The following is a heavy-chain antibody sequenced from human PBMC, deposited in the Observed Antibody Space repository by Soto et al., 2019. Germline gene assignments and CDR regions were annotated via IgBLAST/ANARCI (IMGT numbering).Heavy chain of an antibody. Sequence: GASVKVCSKDSRYTFASCCRRWVRQDTGQGLEWMGWISAYNGNTNYAQTIQGRVTMTTDTSTSTAYMELRSLRSDDTAVYYCARVPGYYYDSSGPRHAFDIWGQGTMVTDSS. CDR1: RYTFASCC. CDR2: ISAYNGNT. D-gene: IGHD3-22*01. J-gene: IGHJ3*02. V-gene: IGHV1-18*01. CDR3: ARVPGYYYDSSGPRHAFDI.